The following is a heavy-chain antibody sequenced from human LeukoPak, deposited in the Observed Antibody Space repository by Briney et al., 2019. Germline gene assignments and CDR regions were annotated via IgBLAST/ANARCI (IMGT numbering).Heavy chain of an antibody. Sequence: PSETLSLTCAVYGGSFSGYYWSWIRQPSGKGLEWIGEINHSGSTNYNPSLKSRVTISVDTSKNQFSLKLSSVTAADTAVYYCARGRIAATGYWGQGTLVTVSS. J-gene: IGHJ4*02. D-gene: IGHD2-15*01. CDR2: INHSGST. CDR1: GGSFSGYY. CDR3: ARGRIAATGY. V-gene: IGHV4-34*01.